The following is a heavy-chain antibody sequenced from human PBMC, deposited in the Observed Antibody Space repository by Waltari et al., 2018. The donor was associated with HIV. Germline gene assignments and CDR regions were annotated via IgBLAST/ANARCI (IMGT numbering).Heavy chain of an antibody. D-gene: IGHD2-2*01. CDR2: IYPGDSDT. V-gene: IGHV5-51*03. Sequence: EVQLVQSGAEVKKPGESLKISCKGSGSRFNTYWIGWVRQMPGKGLEWLGIIYPGDSDTRYRPSFLGQVTISADKSISTAYLQWSSLKASDTAMYYCARRSGCPTRNLDYWGQGTLVIVSS. J-gene: IGHJ4*02. CDR3: ARRSGCPTRNLDY. CDR1: GSRFNTYW.